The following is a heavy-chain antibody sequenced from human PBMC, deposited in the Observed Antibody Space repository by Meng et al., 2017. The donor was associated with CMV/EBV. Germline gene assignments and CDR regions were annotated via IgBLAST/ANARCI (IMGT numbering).Heavy chain of an antibody. D-gene: IGHD2-21*01. V-gene: IGHV7-4-1*01. CDR1: GYAFTNYA. Sequence: DSVKVSCKASGYAFTNYAMNWVRQAPGQGLEWMGWINTNTGNPTYAQGFTGRFVFSLDTSVSTAYLQICSLKAADTAVYYCARDPRRDEIGCWGQGTLVTVSS. CDR2: INTNTGNP. J-gene: IGHJ4*02. CDR3: ARDPRRDEIGC.